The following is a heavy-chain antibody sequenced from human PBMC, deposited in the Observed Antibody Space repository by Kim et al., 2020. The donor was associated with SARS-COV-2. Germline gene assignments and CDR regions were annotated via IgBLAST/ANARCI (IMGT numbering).Heavy chain of an antibody. D-gene: IGHD3-3*01. Sequence: GGSLRLSCAASGFTFSSYAMSWVRQAPGKGLEWVSAISGSGGSTYYADSVKGRFTISRDNSKNTLYLQMNSLRAEDTAVYYCAKDYVRRYYDFWSGYYIDYWGQGTLVTVSS. CDR3: AKDYVRRYYDFWSGYYIDY. V-gene: IGHV3-23*01. CDR1: GFTFSSYA. J-gene: IGHJ4*02. CDR2: ISGSGGST.